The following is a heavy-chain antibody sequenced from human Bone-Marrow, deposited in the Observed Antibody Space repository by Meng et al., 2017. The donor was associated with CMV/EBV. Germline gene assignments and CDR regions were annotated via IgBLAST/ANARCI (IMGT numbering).Heavy chain of an antibody. V-gene: IGHV3-7*01. CDR3: AKDTGFLEYSNTPYYFDY. J-gene: IGHJ4*02. Sequence: GGSLRLSCAASGFTFSSYWMSWVRQAPGKGLEWVANIKQDGSEKYYVDSVKGRFTISRDNAKNSLYLQMNSLRAEDTAVYYCAKDTGFLEYSNTPYYFDYWGQGTLVTVSS. CDR1: GFTFSSYW. D-gene: IGHD6-6*01. CDR2: IKQDGSEK.